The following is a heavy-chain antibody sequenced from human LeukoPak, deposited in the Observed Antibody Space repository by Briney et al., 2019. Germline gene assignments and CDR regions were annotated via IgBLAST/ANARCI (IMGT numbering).Heavy chain of an antibody. J-gene: IGHJ4*02. CDR3: VSTPASNPYSGSFLLGFGY. CDR2: IIPIFGTA. V-gene: IGHV1-69*05. D-gene: IGHD1-26*01. Sequence: GASVKVSCKASGYTFTGYYMHWVRQAPGQGLEWMGGIIPIFGTANYAQKFQGRVTITTDESTSTAYMELSSLRSEDTAVYYCVSTPASNPYSGSFLLGFGYWGQGTLVTVSS. CDR1: GYTFTGYY.